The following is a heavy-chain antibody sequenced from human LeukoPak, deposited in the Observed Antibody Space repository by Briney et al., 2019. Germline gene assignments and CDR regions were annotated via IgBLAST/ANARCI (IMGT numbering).Heavy chain of an antibody. CDR2: IYYSGST. V-gene: IGHV4-39*01. Sequence: KASETLSLTCTVSGGSISSSSYYWGWIRQPPGKGLEWIGSIYYSGSTYYNPSLKSRATISEDTSKNQFSLKLSSVTAADTAVYYCARARIAVAGTHFDYWGQGTLVTVSS. CDR3: ARARIAVAGTHFDY. D-gene: IGHD6-19*01. J-gene: IGHJ4*02. CDR1: GGSISSSSYY.